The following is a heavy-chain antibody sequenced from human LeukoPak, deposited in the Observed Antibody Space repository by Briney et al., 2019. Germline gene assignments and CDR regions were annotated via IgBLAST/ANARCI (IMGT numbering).Heavy chain of an antibody. CDR2: IYPGDSDT. V-gene: IGHV5-51*01. D-gene: IGHD6-19*01. Sequence: GESLKIPCKGSGYSFTSYWIGWVRPMPGKGLEWMGIIYPGDSDTRYSPSFQGQVTISADKSISTAYLQWSSLKASDTAMYYCARRPYSSGVDYWGQGTLVTVSS. CDR3: ARRPYSSGVDY. J-gene: IGHJ4*02. CDR1: GYSFTSYW.